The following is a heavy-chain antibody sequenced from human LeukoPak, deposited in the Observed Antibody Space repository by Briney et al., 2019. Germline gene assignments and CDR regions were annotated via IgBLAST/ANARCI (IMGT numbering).Heavy chain of an antibody. CDR1: EFTFNNYA. CDR3: AKGSRDSRPYYFDF. V-gene: IGHV3-23*01. J-gene: IGHJ4*02. D-gene: IGHD3-10*01. Sequence: PEGSLRLSCAASEFTFNNYAMSWVRQAPGKGLEWVSAITGSGGDTYHADSVKGRFTISRHNSKNTLYLQMNSLRAEDMAVYYCAKGSRDSRPYYFDFWGQGTLVTVSS. CDR2: ITGSGGDT.